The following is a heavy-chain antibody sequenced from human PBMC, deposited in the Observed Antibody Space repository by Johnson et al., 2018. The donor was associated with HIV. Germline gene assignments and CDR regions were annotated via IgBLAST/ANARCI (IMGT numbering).Heavy chain of an antibody. Sequence: QVQLVESGGGVVQPGRSLRLSCVASGFTFSNFAMHWVRQVPGEGLEWVAVISYDGNNKYYADSVKGRFTISRDNSKNTMYLQMNSLRAEDTALFYCARTTISCCGVTGRCFHVWG. J-gene: IGHJ3*01. CDR2: ISYDGNNK. CDR1: GFTFSNFA. V-gene: IGHV3-30-3*01. D-gene: IGHD2-15*01. CDR3: ARTTISCCGVTGRCFHV.